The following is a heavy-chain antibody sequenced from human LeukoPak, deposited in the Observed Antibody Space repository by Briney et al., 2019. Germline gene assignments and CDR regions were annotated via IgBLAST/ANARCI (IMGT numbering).Heavy chain of an antibody. D-gene: IGHD1-14*01. CDR1: GFTFSSYA. CDR3: ARDPGATGRFDP. J-gene: IGHJ5*02. CDR2: ISGSGGST. Sequence: PGGSLRLSCAASGFTFSSYAMSWVRQAPGKGLEWVSAISGSGGSTYYADSVKGRFTISRDNSKNTLYLQMNSLRAEDTAVYYCARDPGATGRFDPWGQGTLVTVSS. V-gene: IGHV3-23*01.